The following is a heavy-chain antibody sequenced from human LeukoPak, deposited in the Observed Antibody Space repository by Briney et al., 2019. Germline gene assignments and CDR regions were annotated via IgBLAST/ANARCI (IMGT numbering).Heavy chain of an antibody. CDR3: ARAGNYYGRHTNWFDP. D-gene: IGHD3-10*01. V-gene: IGHV3-33*01. CDR1: GLTFSNYG. CDR2: IWYDGSNT. J-gene: IGHJ5*02. Sequence: GGSLRLSCAASGLTFSNYGIHWVRQAPGKGLEWVAFIWYDGSNTSYADSVKGRFTISRDNSKNTLSLQMNRLRAEDTAVYYCARAGNYYGRHTNWFDPWGQGTLVTVSS.